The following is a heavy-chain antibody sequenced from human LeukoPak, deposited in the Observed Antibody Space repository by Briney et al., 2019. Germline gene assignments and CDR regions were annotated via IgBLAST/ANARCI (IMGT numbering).Heavy chain of an antibody. Sequence: SETQSLTCAASDYSIISGYYWGWIRQPPGKGLEWIGSIYHSGSTYYNPSLKSRVTITVDTSKNQFSLKLSSVTAADTAVYYCAREGRYYTSGSYSKFGAFDIWGQGTMVTVSS. CDR2: IYHSGST. CDR3: AREGRYYTSGSYSKFGAFDI. V-gene: IGHV4-38-2*02. CDR1: DYSIISGYY. D-gene: IGHD3-10*01. J-gene: IGHJ3*02.